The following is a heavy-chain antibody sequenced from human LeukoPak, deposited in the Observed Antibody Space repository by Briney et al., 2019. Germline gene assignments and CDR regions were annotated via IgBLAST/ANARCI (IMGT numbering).Heavy chain of an antibody. V-gene: IGHV4-59*01. CDR2: ISYSGST. CDR1: GGSISSYY. Sequence: SETLSLTCTVSGGSISSYYWNWIRQPPGKGLEWIGYISYSGSTNYNPSLKSRVTLSLDTSKNQFSLNLRSVTAADTAVYYCARGFDSKSTYFDYWGRGILVTVSS. CDR3: ARGFDSKSTYFDY. J-gene: IGHJ4*02. D-gene: IGHD5-12*01.